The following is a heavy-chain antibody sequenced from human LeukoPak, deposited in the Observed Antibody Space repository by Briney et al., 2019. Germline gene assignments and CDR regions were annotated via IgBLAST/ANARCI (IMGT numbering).Heavy chain of an antibody. CDR3: AGLGGDYRDWYFDL. Sequence: GESLKISWKGSGYIFTSYWISWVRQMPGKGLEWMGRIDPSDSYTNYSPSFQGHVTISADTSISTASLQWTSLKASDTAMYYCAGLGGDYRDWYFDLWGRGTLVTVSS. CDR2: IDPSDSYT. V-gene: IGHV5-10-1*01. D-gene: IGHD4-17*01. CDR1: GYIFTSYW. J-gene: IGHJ2*01.